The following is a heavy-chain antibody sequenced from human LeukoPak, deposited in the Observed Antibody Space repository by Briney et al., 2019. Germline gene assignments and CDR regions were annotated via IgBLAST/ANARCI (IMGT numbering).Heavy chain of an antibody. Sequence: PGRSLRLSCAASGFTFYNYTMHWVRQAPGKGLEWVSGISWNSGSIGCADSVKGPFTTSRDNAKNSLYLQMNSLRAEDTALYYCAKSAGPVYSSLDAFAIWGQGTTVTVSS. D-gene: IGHD6-6*01. CDR1: GFTFYNYT. CDR2: ISWNSGSI. CDR3: AKSAGPVYSSLDAFAI. V-gene: IGHV3-9*01. J-gene: IGHJ3*02.